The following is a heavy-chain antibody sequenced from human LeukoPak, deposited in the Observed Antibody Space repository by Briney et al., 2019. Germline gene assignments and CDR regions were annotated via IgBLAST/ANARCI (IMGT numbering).Heavy chain of an antibody. CDR2: IKQDGSDR. CDR3: AKSAIAAAGRFDY. CDR1: GFTFSSYW. Sequence: RAGGSLRLSCEASGFTFSSYWMSWVRQAPGTGLEWVANIKQDGSDRNYVTSVRGRFTISRDNSKNTLYLQMNSLRAEDTAVYYCAKSAIAAAGRFDYWGQGTLVTVSS. V-gene: IGHV3-7*03. J-gene: IGHJ4*02. D-gene: IGHD6-13*01.